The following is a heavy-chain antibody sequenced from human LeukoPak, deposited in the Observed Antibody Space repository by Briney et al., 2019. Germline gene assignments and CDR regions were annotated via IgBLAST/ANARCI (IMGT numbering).Heavy chain of an antibody. Sequence: SVKVSCKPSGYTFTGYHIHWVRQAPGQGLEWMGGIIPIFGTANYAQKFQGRVTITADESTSTAYMELSSLRSEDTAVYYCARVDYYYYYMDVWGKGTTVTISS. CDR1: GYTFTGYH. CDR2: IIPIFGTA. CDR3: ARVDYYYYYMDV. J-gene: IGHJ6*03. V-gene: IGHV1-69*13.